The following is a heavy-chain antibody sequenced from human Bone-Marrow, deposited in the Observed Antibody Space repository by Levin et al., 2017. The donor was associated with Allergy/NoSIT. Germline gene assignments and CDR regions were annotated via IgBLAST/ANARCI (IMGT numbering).Heavy chain of an antibody. J-gene: IGHJ4*02. CDR3: AKDLGSGRCDY. CDR1: GYTLTTHG. Sequence: GGSLRLSCVASGYTLTTHGMHWVRQAPGKGLEWVAVFWADGTRQDYIDSVRGRFIVARDTSKNTVYLQMHSLRAEDTATYYCAKDLGSGRCDYWGEGTVVTVSS. CDR2: FWADGTRQ. V-gene: IGHV3-33*06. D-gene: IGHD3-3*01.